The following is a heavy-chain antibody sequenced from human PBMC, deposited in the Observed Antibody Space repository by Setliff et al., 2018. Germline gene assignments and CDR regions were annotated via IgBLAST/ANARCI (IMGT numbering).Heavy chain of an antibody. V-gene: IGHV4-61*09. D-gene: IGHD3-3*01. CDR2: IYTSWST. J-gene: IGHJ6*03. CDR1: DDSISSRRYY. CDR3: ARMSGFQYIDV. Sequence: LSLTCTVSDDSISSRRYYWGWFRQPAGKELEWIGQIYTSWSTSYNPSLKSRVTISADTSKNQFSLSLTSVTAEDTAVYYCARMSGFQYIDVWDKGTTVTVSS.